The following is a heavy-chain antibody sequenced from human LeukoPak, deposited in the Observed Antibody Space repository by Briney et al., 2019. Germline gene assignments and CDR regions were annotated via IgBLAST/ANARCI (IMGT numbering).Heavy chain of an antibody. CDR3: ARDADTAMAYFDY. Sequence: PGGSLRLSCAASGFTFSSYAMHWVRQAPGKGLEWVAVISYDGSNKYYADSVKGRFTISRDNSKNTLYLQMNSLRAEDTAVYYCARDADTAMAYFDYWGQGTLVTVSS. D-gene: IGHD5-18*01. V-gene: IGHV3-30-3*01. CDR1: GFTFSSYA. J-gene: IGHJ4*02. CDR2: ISYDGSNK.